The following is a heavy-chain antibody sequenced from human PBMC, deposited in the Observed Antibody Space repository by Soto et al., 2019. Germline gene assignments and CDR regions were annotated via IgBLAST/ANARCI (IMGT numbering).Heavy chain of an antibody. Sequence: VRLQESGPGLVKPSETLSLTCDVSDFSITNDNWWSWVRQPPGEGLEWIGELHHIGYTTYNPSLASRVTMSVDTSKNQFFLKLNSVTAADTAVYYCTKNSAYALDYWGQRTLVTVSS. J-gene: IGHJ4*02. V-gene: IGHV4-4*02. CDR1: DFSITNDNW. CDR3: TKNSAYALDY. D-gene: IGHD5-12*01. CDR2: LHHIGYT.